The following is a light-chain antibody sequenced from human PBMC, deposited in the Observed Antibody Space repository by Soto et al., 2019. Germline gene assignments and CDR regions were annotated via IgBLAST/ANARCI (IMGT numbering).Light chain of an antibody. CDR2: DVS. CDR3: NSYTTSNTQV. Sequence: QSALTQPASVSGSPGQSITISCTGTSSDVGGYNYVSWYQQHSGKAPKFIIYDVSNRPSGVSNGLSGSKSGNTASLTISGLQAEDEADDYCNSYTTSNTQVFGGGTKLTVL. CDR1: SSDVGGYNY. J-gene: IGLJ3*02. V-gene: IGLV2-14*01.